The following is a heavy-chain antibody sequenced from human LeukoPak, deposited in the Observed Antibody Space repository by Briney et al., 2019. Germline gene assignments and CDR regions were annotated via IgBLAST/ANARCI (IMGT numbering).Heavy chain of an antibody. D-gene: IGHD2-2*01. Sequence: SETLSLTCTVSGGSISSYYWSWIRQPPGKGLEWIGYTYYSGSTNYNPSLKSRVTISVDTSKNQFSLKLSSVTAADTAVYYCARTPIVVVPAAILPWFDPWGQGTLVTVSS. CDR2: TYYSGST. CDR3: ARTPIVVVPAAILPWFDP. CDR1: GGSISSYY. J-gene: IGHJ5*02. V-gene: IGHV4-59*01.